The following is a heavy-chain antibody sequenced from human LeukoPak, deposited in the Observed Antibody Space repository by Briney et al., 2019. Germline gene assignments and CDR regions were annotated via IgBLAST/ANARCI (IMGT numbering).Heavy chain of an antibody. J-gene: IGHJ4*02. Sequence: SVKVFCKACGGTFSSYAISWVRQAPGQGLEWMGGIIPIFGTANYAQKFQGRVTITADKSTSTAYMELSSLRSEDTAVYYCARGFNYYGSGSYFDYWGQGTLVTVSS. CDR2: IIPIFGTA. V-gene: IGHV1-69*06. D-gene: IGHD3-10*01. CDR1: GGTFSSYA. CDR3: ARGFNYYGSGSYFDY.